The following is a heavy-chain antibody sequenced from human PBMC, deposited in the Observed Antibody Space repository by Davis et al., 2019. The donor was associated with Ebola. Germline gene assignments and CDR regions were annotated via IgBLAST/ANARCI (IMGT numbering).Heavy chain of an antibody. Sequence: PGGSLRLSCAASGFTFSSYAMSWVRQAPGKGLEWVSAISGSGGSTYYADSVKGRFTISRDNAKNSLYLQMNSLRDEDTAVYYCARNEAPDRRGSANWFDPWGQGTLVTVSS. J-gene: IGHJ5*02. CDR2: ISGSGGST. CDR1: GFTFSSYA. CDR3: ARNEAPDRRGSANWFDP. D-gene: IGHD1-1*01. V-gene: IGHV3-23*01.